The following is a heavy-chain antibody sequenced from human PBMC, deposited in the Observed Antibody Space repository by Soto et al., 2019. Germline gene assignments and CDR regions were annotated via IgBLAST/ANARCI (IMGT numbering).Heavy chain of an antibody. CDR1: GFTFSSYA. CDR2: FSGSGSNT. J-gene: IGHJ4*02. CDR3: AKGTSSGPYSYDY. Sequence: EVQLLESGGGLVQPGGSLRLSCAASGFTFSSYAMTWVRQAPGKGLEWVSSFSGSGSNTYYADSVKGRFTISRDNSKNPLDLQMNSLTAEATAVYSGAKGTSSGPYSYDYWGQGTLVSVSS. D-gene: IGHD2-2*01. V-gene: IGHV3-23*01.